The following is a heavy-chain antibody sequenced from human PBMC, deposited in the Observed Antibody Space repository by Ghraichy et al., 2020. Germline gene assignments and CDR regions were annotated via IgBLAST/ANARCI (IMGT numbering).Heavy chain of an antibody. J-gene: IGHJ4*02. Sequence: GGSLRLSCAASGLILSSYWMHWVRQAPGKGLVWVSGIKSDGTNTGYADSVKGRFTISRDSAKNTVFLQMNSLRAEDTAVYYCTSAFHWGQGTLVTVSS. CDR2: IKSDGTNT. CDR1: GLILSSYW. V-gene: IGHV3-74*01. CDR3: TSAFH.